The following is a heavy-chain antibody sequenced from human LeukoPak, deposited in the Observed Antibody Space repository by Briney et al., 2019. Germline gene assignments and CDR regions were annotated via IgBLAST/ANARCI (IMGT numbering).Heavy chain of an antibody. D-gene: IGHD5-18*01. Sequence: GASVKVSCKASGGTFSSYAISWVRQAPGQGLEWMGGIIPIFGTANYAQKFQGRVTITADESTSTAYMELSSLRPEDTAVYYCARGQGGYSYGYVGYYYGMDVWGKGTTVTVSS. CDR3: ARGQGGYSYGYVGYYYGMDV. CDR2: IIPIFGTA. J-gene: IGHJ6*04. V-gene: IGHV1-69*13. CDR1: GGTFSSYA.